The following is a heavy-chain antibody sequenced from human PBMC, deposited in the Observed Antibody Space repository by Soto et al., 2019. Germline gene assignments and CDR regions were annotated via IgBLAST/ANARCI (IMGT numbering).Heavy chain of an antibody. Sequence: QVQLVQSGAEVKKPGASVEVSCKASGYTFTGYYMHWVRQAPGQGLEWMGWINPNSGATNYAQKFQGRVTMTRDTSISTAYMELSRLRSDDTAVYYCARDAGYYYGMDVWGQGTTVTVSS. CDR2: INPNSGAT. D-gene: IGHD3-10*01. CDR1: GYTFTGYY. J-gene: IGHJ6*02. V-gene: IGHV1-2*02. CDR3: ARDAGYYYGMDV.